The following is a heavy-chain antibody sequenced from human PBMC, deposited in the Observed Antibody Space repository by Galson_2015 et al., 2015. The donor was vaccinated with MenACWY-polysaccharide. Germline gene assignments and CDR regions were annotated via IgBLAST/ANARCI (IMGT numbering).Heavy chain of an antibody. CDR3: ARVGVLLWFGEFHYFDY. Sequence: ETLSLTCTVSGGSISSSSYYWGWIRQPPGKGLEWIGSIYYSGSTYYNPSLKSRVTISVDTSKNQFSLKLSSVTAADTAVCYCARVGVLLWFGEFHYFDYWGQGTLVTVSS. V-gene: IGHV4-39*07. D-gene: IGHD3-10*01. CDR1: GGSISSSSYY. J-gene: IGHJ4*02. CDR2: IYYSGST.